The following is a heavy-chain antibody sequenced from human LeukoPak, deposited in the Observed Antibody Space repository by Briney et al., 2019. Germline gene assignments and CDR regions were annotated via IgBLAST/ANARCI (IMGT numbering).Heavy chain of an antibody. D-gene: IGHD3-10*01. J-gene: IGHJ4*02. CDR2: IDYSGGST. CDR3: ARVTMVRGVIYYFDY. V-gene: IGHV3-23*01. CDR1: GFTLSSYE. Sequence: TGGSLRLSCTASGFTLSSYEMSWIRQAPGKGLEWVSSIDYSGGSTHYADSVMGRFTISRDNAKNSLYLQMNSLRAEDTAVYYCARVTMVRGVIYYFDYWGQGTLVTVSS.